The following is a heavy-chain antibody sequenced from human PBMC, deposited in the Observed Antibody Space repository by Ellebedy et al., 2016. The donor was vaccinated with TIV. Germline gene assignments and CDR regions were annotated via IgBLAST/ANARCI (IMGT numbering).Heavy chain of an antibody. CDR1: GFNFNYAW. V-gene: IGHV3-15*04. J-gene: IGHJ1*01. CDR3: TTYAASSPEYFHC. Sequence: PGGSLRLSCAASGFNFNYAWMSRVRQAPGKGLEWVARIVSKISGGTTDYAAPVKGRFTISRDDSESTVYLQMNSLKMDDTAIYYCTTYAASSPEYFHCWGQGTLVTVSS. CDR2: IVSKISGGTT. D-gene: IGHD3-16*01.